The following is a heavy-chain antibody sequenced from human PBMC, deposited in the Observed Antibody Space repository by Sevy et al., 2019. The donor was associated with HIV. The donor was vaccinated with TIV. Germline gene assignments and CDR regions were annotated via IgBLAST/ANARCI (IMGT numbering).Heavy chain of an antibody. CDR1: GFTFSSYS. V-gene: IGHV3-48*01. CDR3: ARPDLSGWYFDF. Sequence: GGSLRLSCVASGFTFSSYSMNWVRQAPGKGLEWVSYISSSSDSSRTLYYADSVKGRFSISRDSAKNSVHLQMTGLRVEDTAVYYCARPDLSGWYFDFWGHGTLVTVSS. J-gene: IGHJ4*01. D-gene: IGHD6-19*01. CDR2: ISSSSDSSRTL.